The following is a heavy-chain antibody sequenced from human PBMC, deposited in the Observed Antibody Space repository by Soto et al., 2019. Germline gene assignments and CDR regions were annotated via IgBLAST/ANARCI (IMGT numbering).Heavy chain of an antibody. CDR1: GGSITSYY. J-gene: IGHJ6*02. D-gene: IGHD3-3*01. CDR2: IYHTGSI. Sequence: QVQLQESGPGLVKPAETLSLTCTVSGGSITSYYCSWIRQSAVKGLEWIGRIYHTGSINYNPSLQSRVTMSVDTSKDQVSLKLTSVTTADAAVYSCARDMRVFGGIAVWGQGATVTVSS. V-gene: IGHV4-4*07. CDR3: ARDMRVFGGIAV.